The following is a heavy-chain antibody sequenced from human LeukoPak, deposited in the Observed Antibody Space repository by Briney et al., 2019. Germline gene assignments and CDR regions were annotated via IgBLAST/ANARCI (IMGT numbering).Heavy chain of an antibody. Sequence: GGSLRLSCAASGFTFGSHAMSWVRQAPGKGLEWVSAINDRGARAYYADSVKGRFAISRDDSENTLYLQMNSLRAEDTAIYYCTTNPYFDYWGRGTLVTVSS. V-gene: IGHV3-23*01. CDR1: GFTFGSHA. CDR2: INDRGARA. J-gene: IGHJ4*02. D-gene: IGHD1-14*01. CDR3: TTNPYFDY.